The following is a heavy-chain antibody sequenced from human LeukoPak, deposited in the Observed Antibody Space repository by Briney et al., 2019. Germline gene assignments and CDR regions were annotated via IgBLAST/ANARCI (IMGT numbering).Heavy chain of an antibody. V-gene: IGHV3-23*01. CDR3: AKGSSSGRPYFFDY. CDR2: ISGNSGSDT. CDR1: GFTFSSYA. D-gene: IGHD3-10*01. J-gene: IGHJ4*02. Sequence: GGSLRLSCAASGFTFSSYAKGWVRQAPGKGLEWFSAISGNSGSDTYYADAVKGRFTISRDNSKTTLYLEMNSLRAEDTAVYYCAKGSSSGRPYFFDYWGQGSLVAVSS.